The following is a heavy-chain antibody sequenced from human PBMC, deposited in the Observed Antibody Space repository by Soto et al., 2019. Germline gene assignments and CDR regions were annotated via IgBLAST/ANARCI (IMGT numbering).Heavy chain of an antibody. CDR1: GGSFSGYY. D-gene: IGHD3-3*01. CDR2: INHSGST. CDR3: ARGKPPYYDFWSGKGRSYYYHLDV. Sequence: PSETLSLTCAVYGGSFSGYYWSWIRQPPGKGLEWIGEINHSGSTNYNPSLKSRVTISVDTSKNQFSLKLSSVTAADTAVYYCARGKPPYYDFWSGKGRSYYYHLDVWGKGTTVTVSS. V-gene: IGHV4-34*01. J-gene: IGHJ6*03.